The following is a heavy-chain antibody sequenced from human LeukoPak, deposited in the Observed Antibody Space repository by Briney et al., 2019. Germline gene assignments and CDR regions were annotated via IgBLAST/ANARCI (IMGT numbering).Heavy chain of an antibody. CDR2: IYYSGST. Sequence: SETLSLTCTVSGGSMNSYWWSWIRQPPGKGLEWVGYIYYSGSTKYNPSLNSRVTMSIDTSKSQFSLNLSSVTAADTAVYYCARGGLFIAARPLDARYYFDYWGQGTLVTVSS. V-gene: IGHV4-59*01. D-gene: IGHD6-6*01. CDR3: ARGGLFIAARPLDARYYFDY. J-gene: IGHJ4*02. CDR1: GGSMNSYW.